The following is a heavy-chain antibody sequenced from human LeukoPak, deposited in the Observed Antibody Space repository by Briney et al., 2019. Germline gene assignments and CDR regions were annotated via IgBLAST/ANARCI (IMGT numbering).Heavy chain of an antibody. V-gene: IGHV3-30*19. Sequence: GGSLRLSCAASGFTFSTYGMHWVRQAPGKGLEWVAVISYDGSNKYYADSVKGRFTISRDNSKNTLYLQMNSLRAEDTAVYYCAREGDYSMAGAFDIWGQGTMVTVSS. CDR1: GFTFSTYG. J-gene: IGHJ3*02. CDR2: ISYDGSNK. CDR3: AREGDYSMAGAFDI. D-gene: IGHD4-11*01.